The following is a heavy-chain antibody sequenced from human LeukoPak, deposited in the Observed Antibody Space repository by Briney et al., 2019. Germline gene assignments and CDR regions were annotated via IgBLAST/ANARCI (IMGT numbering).Heavy chain of an antibody. J-gene: IGHJ4*02. CDR2: ISYDGSNK. CDR1: GFTFSSYG. CDR3: ATLDIAARPYYFDH. D-gene: IGHD6-6*01. V-gene: IGHV3-30*03. Sequence: PGGSLRLSCAASGFTFSSYGMHWVRQAPGKGLEWVAVISYDGSNKYYADSVKGRFTISRDNSKNTLYLQMNSLRAEDTAVYYCATLDIAARPYYFDHWGQGTLVTVSS.